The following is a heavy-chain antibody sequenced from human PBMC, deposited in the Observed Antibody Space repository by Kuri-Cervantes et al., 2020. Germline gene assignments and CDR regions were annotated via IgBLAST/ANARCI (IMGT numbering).Heavy chain of an antibody. Sequence: GESLKISCAASGFTFSSYAMHWVRQAPGKGLEWVAVISYDGSNKYYADSVKGRFTISRDNSNNTLFVQMNTLRDEDTAVYYCARGAITRDWYFDLWGRGSLVTVSS. CDR1: GFTFSSYA. CDR2: ISYDGSNK. V-gene: IGHV3-30-3*01. CDR3: ARGAITRDWYFDL. J-gene: IGHJ2*01. D-gene: IGHD3-10*01.